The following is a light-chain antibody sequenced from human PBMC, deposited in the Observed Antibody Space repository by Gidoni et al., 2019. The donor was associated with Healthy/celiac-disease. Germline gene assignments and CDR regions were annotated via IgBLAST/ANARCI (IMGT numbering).Light chain of an antibody. J-gene: IGKJ2*01. V-gene: IGKV3-11*01. CDR1: PSVSSY. CDR3: QQRSNWPPYT. CDR2: DAS. Sequence: EIVFTQSPATLSLSPEERATLSCRASPSVSSYLAWYQRKPGQAPRLLIYDASNRATGIPARFSGSGAGTDFTLTISSLEPKDFAVYYCQQRSNWPPYTFGQGTKLEIK.